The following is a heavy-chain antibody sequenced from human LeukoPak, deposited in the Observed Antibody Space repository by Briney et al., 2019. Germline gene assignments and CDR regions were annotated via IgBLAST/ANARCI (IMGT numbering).Heavy chain of an antibody. V-gene: IGHV1-69*05. CDR1: GGTFSSYA. J-gene: IGHJ3*02. CDR2: IIPIFVTA. Sequence: AASVKVSCKASGGTFSSYAISWVRQAPGQGLEWMGRIIPIFVTANYAQKFQGRVTITTDESTSTAYMELSSLRSEDTAVYYCATGYCSSTSCYVDRGAFDIWGQGTMVTVSS. CDR3: ATGYCSSTSCYVDRGAFDI. D-gene: IGHD2-2*01.